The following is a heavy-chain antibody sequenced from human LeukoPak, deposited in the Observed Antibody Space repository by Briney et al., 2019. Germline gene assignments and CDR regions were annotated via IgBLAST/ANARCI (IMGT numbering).Heavy chain of an antibody. CDR1: GGSISSSGYY. CDR3: ARAAKLPGYTYGPFDY. J-gene: IGHJ4*02. CDR2: FYYSGTT. Sequence: SETLSLTCTVSGGSISSSGYYWGRIRQPPGKGLEWIGSFYYSGTTYYNPSLKSRVTISVDTSKNQFSLKLSSVTAADTAVYYCARAAKLPGYTYGPFDYWGQGTLVTVSS. D-gene: IGHD5-18*01. V-gene: IGHV4-39*07.